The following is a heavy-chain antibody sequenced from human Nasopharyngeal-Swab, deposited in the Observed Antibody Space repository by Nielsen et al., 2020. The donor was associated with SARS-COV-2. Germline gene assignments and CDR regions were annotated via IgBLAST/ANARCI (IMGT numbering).Heavy chain of an antibody. Sequence: SVKVSCKASGGTFSSYAISWVRQAPGQGVEWMGGIIPIFGTANYAQKFQGRVTITADKSTSTAYMELSSLRSEDTAVYYCARDEGGSSSWYSYYYYYGMDVWGQGTTVTVSS. J-gene: IGHJ6*02. CDR2: IIPIFGTA. V-gene: IGHV1-69*06. CDR3: ARDEGGSSSWYSYYYYYGMDV. D-gene: IGHD6-13*01. CDR1: GGTFSSYA.